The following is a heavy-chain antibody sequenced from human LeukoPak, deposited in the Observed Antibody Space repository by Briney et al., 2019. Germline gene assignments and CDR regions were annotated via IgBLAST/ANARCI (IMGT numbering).Heavy chain of an antibody. D-gene: IGHD5-12*01. Sequence: SETLSLTCTVSGGSISSYYWSWIWQPPGKGLEWIGYIYYSGSTNYNPSLKSRVTISVDTSKNQFSLKLSSVTAADTAVYYCAGISGYDEDYWGQGTLVTVSS. CDR3: AGISGYDEDY. CDR2: IYYSGST. J-gene: IGHJ4*02. CDR1: GGSISSYY. V-gene: IGHV4-59*01.